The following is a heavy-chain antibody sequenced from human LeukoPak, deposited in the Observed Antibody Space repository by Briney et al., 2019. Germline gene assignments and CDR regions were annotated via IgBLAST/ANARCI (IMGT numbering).Heavy chain of an antibody. CDR3: ARGSNDECFDL. Sequence: SETLSLTCTVSGGSISSYYWSWIRQPPGKGLEWIGYIYYSGSTNYNPSLKSRVTISVDTSKNQFSLKLSSVTAADTAVYYCARGSNDECFDLWGRGTLVTVSS. D-gene: IGHD1-1*01. J-gene: IGHJ2*01. CDR2: IYYSGST. CDR1: GGSISSYY. V-gene: IGHV4-59*01.